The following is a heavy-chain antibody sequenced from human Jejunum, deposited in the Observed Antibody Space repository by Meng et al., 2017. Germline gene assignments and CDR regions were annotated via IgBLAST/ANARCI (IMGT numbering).Heavy chain of an antibody. V-gene: IGHV4-30-4*01. CDR2: IYYSGAT. CDR1: GASISGADYY. J-gene: IGHJ4*02. CDR3: VREKRRTYYFDY. Sequence: QVQLQESGPGLVKPSQTLSLTCTVSGASISGADYYWSWIRQPPGKGLEWIGYIYYSGATYSNPSLKSRATISIDTSKNQFSLRLTSVTAADTAVYYCVREKRRTYYFDYWDQGTLVTVSS. D-gene: IGHD3-16*01.